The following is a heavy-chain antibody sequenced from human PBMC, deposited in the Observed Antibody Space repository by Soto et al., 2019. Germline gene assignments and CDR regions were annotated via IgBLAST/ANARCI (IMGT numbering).Heavy chain of an antibody. CDR1: GFTFSSYS. CDR3: ARDGKGAAYTHGPYYFDY. D-gene: IGHD1-1*01. Sequence: GSLRLSCAASGFTFSSYSMNWVRQAPGKGLEWVSSISSSSSYIYYADSVRGRFTISRDNAMRSLFLHMNSLRDEDTAVYYCARDGKGAAYTHGPYYFDYWGQGALVTVSS. J-gene: IGHJ4*02. V-gene: IGHV3-21*01. CDR2: ISSSSSYI.